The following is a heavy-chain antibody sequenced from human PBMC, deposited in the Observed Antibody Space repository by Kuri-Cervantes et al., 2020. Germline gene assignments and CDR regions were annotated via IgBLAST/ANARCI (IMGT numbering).Heavy chain of an antibody. J-gene: IGHJ4*02. CDR1: GGSFSGYY. V-gene: IGHV4-38-2*02. CDR2: IYHSGST. Sequence: SQTLSLTCAVYGGSFSGYYWGWIRQPPGKGLEWIGSIYHSGSTYYNPSLKSRVTISVDTSKNQFSLKLSSVTAADTAVYYCARDGRVTTGLDYWGQGTLVTVSS. D-gene: IGHD4-17*01. CDR3: ARDGRVTTGLDY.